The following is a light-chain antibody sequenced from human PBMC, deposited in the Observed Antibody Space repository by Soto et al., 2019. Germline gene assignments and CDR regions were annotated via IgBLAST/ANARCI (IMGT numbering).Light chain of an antibody. J-gene: IGKJ5*01. CDR3: QKYNSAPRSA. V-gene: IGKV1-27*01. CDR1: QGISNY. Sequence: DIQMTQSPSSLSASVGDRVTITCRASQGISNYLAWYQQKPGKVPKLLIYAASTLQSGVPSRCSGSGSGTDFTLTISSLQPEDVATYYCQKYNSAPRSAFGQGTRLEIK. CDR2: AAS.